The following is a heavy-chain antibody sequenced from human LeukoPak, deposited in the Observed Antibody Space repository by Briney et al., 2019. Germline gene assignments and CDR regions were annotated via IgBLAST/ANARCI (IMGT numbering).Heavy chain of an antibody. CDR1: GFIFSNYY. V-gene: IGHV3-21*06. D-gene: IGHD5-18*01. CDR2: IHGSASYN. CDR3: AKGSVDTAMVNRLGY. J-gene: IGHJ4*02. Sequence: GGSLRLSCAASGFIFSNYYLNWVRQAPGKGLEWVSCIHGSASYNYYADSVKGRFTVSRDSAKNSLYLEMSSLRVEDTAVYYCAKGSVDTAMVNRLGYWGQGTLVTVSS.